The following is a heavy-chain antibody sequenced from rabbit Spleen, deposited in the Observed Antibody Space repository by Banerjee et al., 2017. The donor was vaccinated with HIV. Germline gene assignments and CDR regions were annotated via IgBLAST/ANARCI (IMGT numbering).Heavy chain of an antibody. V-gene: IGHV1S45*01. D-gene: IGHD1-1*01. CDR3: ARDLGGGNWYFNL. CDR1: GFDFSSTYW. CDR2: INSGSSGTT. J-gene: IGHJ4*01. Sequence: QEQLVESGGGLVQPGGSLKLSCKASGFDFSSTYWIFWVRQAPGKGPEWIGCINSGSSGTTFSASWAKGRFTISRISSTTVALEMTSLTAADTATYYCARDLGGGNWYFNLWGPGTLVTVS.